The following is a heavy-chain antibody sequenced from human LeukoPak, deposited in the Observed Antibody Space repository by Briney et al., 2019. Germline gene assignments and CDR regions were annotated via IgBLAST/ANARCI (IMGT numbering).Heavy chain of an antibody. D-gene: IGHD2-15*01. J-gene: IGHJ4*02. CDR3: AKRIPQIAAPNSPLDY. V-gene: IGHV3-23*01. Sequence: GRSLRLSCAASGFTFSNYAMSWVRQAPGKGLEWVSVISATGGSTYYADSVKGRFTISRDNSKNTLYLQMNSLRAEDTAVYYCAKRIPQIAAPNSPLDYWGQGTLVTVSS. CDR2: ISATGGST. CDR1: GFTFSNYA.